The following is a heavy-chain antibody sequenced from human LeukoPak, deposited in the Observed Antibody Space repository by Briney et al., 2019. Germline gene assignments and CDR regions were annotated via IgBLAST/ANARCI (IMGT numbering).Heavy chain of an antibody. CDR2: ISWNSGSK. CDR1: GFTFSNYW. Sequence: PGGSLRLSCAASGFTFSNYWMHWVRQAPGKGLEWVSGISWNSGSKGYAGSVKGRFTISRDNAKNSLYLQMNSLRSEDTALYYCAKDNIRIVVAGTIDYWGQGTLVTVSS. D-gene: IGHD6-19*01. V-gene: IGHV3-9*01. J-gene: IGHJ4*02. CDR3: AKDNIRIVVAGTIDY.